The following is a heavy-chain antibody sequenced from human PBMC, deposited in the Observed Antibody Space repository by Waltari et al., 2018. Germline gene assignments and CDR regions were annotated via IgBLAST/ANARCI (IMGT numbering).Heavy chain of an antibody. CDR3: ARHKGAVAEFDY. CDR2: IYHSGST. J-gene: IGHJ4*02. V-gene: IGHV4-38-2*01. D-gene: IGHD6-19*01. Sequence: QVQLQESGPGLVKPSETLSLTCAVSGYSISSGYYWGWIRQPPGKGLEWIGSIYHSGSTYYNPSLKSRVTISVDTSKNQFSLKLSSVTAADTAVYYCARHKGAVAEFDYWGQGTLVTVSS. CDR1: GYSISSGYY.